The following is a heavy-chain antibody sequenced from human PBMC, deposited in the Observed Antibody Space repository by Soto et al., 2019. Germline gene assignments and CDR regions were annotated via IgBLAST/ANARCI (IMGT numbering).Heavy chain of an antibody. V-gene: IGHV4-31*03. D-gene: IGHD2-21*01. CDR1: GAALNGGNYY. J-gene: IGHJ5*02. Sequence: SETLSLTCSVSGAALNGGNYYWSWIRQVPGKGLEWIGHIYVTGAVDYNPSLRDRITISQDTSERQFSLNLRLVTAADTAVYYCARLRIATNNYKWFDPWGQGTLVTVSS. CDR2: IYVTGAV. CDR3: ARLRIATNNYKWFDP.